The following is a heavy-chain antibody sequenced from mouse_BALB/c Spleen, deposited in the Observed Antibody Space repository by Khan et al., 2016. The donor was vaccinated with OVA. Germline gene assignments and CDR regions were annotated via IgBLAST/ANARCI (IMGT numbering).Heavy chain of an antibody. V-gene: IGHV1-20*02. J-gene: IGHJ2*01. Sequence: EVQLQQSGPELVKPGASVKISCKASGYSFTGYFMNWVMQSHGKSLEWIGRINPHIGETFYNQKFKGKATLTVDESSSTAHMELRSLASEDSGVYYCTRIYRSDFDYWGQGTTLTVSS. CDR3: TRIYRSDFDY. CDR1: GYSFTGYF. CDR2: INPHIGET. D-gene: IGHD1-1*01.